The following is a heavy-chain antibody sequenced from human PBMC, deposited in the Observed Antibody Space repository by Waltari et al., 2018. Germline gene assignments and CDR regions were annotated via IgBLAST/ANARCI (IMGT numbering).Heavy chain of an antibody. J-gene: IGHJ4*02. CDR2: ISDGGGII. V-gene: IGHV3-23*01. D-gene: IGHD7-27*01. CDR1: RFTFSTYV. CDR3: ARGSGVDY. Sequence: EVQLLESGGGLVQPGGSLRLSCAASRFTFSTYVMNWVRQAPGKGLEWVSSISDGGGIINYADSVKGRFTISRDNSKNTVYLQMKSLRAEDTAVYYCARGSGVDYWGQGTLVTISS.